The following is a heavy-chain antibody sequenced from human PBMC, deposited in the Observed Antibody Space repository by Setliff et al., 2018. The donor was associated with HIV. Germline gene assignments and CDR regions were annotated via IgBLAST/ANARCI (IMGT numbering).Heavy chain of an antibody. CDR3: ARKGSGSSFDFEY. D-gene: IGHD3-10*01. V-gene: IGHV1-3*01. CDR1: GFILTSNY. CDR2: ITGGSGNT. J-gene: IGHJ4*02. Sequence: ASVKVSCKASGFILTSNYMHWVRQAPGQSLEWMGWITGGSGNTKYSEKFQGRVTLTRDTSASTAYMELSSLRSEDTAVYYCARKGSGSSFDFEYWGQGTLVTVSS.